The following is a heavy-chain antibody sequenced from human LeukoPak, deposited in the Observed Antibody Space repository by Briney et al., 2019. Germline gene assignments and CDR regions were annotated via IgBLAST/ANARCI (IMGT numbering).Heavy chain of an antibody. CDR3: AREYSSSSEFSYFDY. J-gene: IGHJ4*02. Sequence: PSETLSLTCTVSGGSISSYYWSWIRQPPGKGLEWIGYIYYSGSTNYNPSLKSRVTISVDTSKNQFSLKLSSVTAADTAVYYCAREYSSSSEFSYFDYWGQGTLVTVSS. CDR2: IYYSGST. D-gene: IGHD6-6*01. V-gene: IGHV4-59*01. CDR1: GGSISSYY.